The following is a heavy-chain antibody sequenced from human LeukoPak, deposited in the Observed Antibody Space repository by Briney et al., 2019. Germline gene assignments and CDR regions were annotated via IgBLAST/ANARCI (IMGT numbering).Heavy chain of an antibody. Sequence: SETLSLTCTVSGGSISSYYWSWIRQPAGKGLEWIGRIYTSGSTNYNPSLKSRVTMSVDTSKNQFSLKLSSVTAADTAVYYCASSGYDFWSGYYTGWFDPWAREPWSPSPQ. CDR2: IYTSGST. J-gene: IGHJ5*02. V-gene: IGHV4-4*07. CDR1: GGSISSYY. CDR3: ASSGYDFWSGYYTGWFDP. D-gene: IGHD3-3*01.